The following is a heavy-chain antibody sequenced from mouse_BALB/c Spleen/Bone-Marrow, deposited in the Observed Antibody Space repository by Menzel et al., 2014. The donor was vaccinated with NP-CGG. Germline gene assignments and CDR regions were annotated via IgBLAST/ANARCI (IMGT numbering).Heavy chain of an antibody. CDR3: ARSGRDYAMDF. V-gene: IGHV5-17*02. D-gene: IGHD3-1*01. J-gene: IGHJ4*01. CDR2: ISTGSSTI. CDR1: GFTFSSFG. Sequence: EVQGVESGGGLVQPGGSRKLSCAASGFTFSSFGMHWVRRAPEKGLEWVAYISTGSSTIYYADTVKGRFTISRDNPKNTLFLQMTSLRSEDTAMYYCARSGRDYAMDFWGQGTSVTVSS.